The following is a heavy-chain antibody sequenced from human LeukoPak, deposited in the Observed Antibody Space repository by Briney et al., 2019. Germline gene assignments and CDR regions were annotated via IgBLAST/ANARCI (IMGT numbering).Heavy chain of an antibody. D-gene: IGHD1-26*01. CDR2: INPNSGGT. V-gene: IGHV1-2*02. J-gene: IGHJ4*02. Sequence: ASVKVSCKASGYTFTGYYMHWVRQAPGQGLEWMGWINPNSGGTNYAQKFQGRVTMTRDTSISIAYMELSRLRSDDTAVYYCARIYSGSRSDFDYWGQGTLVTVSS. CDR3: ARIYSGSRSDFDY. CDR1: GYTFTGYY.